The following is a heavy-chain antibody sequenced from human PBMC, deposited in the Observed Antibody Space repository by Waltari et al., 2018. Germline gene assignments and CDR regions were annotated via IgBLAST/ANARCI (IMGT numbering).Heavy chain of an antibody. Sequence: QVQLVESGGGVVQPGGSLRLSCAASGFTFSRYGMHWVRQAPGKGLEWVAFIRYDGSNKYYADSVKGRFTISRDNSKNTLYLQMNSLRAEDTAVYYCAKDRSSSWYYYWGQGTLVTVSS. J-gene: IGHJ4*02. CDR1: GFTFSRYG. CDR3: AKDRSSSWYYY. V-gene: IGHV3-30*02. D-gene: IGHD6-13*01. CDR2: IRYDGSNK.